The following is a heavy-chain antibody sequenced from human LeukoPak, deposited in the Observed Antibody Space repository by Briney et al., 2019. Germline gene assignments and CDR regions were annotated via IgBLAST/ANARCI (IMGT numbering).Heavy chain of an antibody. V-gene: IGHV3-30-3*01. CDR1: GFTFSSYA. J-gene: IGHJ4*02. CDR2: ISYDGSNK. CDR3: ARDGSAARPRRYFDY. D-gene: IGHD6-6*01. Sequence: PGGSLRLSCAASGFTFSSYAMSWVRQAPGKGLEWVAVISYDGSNKYYADSVKGRFTISRDNSKNTLYLQMNSLRAEDTAVYYCARDGSAARPRRYFDYWGQGTLVTVSS.